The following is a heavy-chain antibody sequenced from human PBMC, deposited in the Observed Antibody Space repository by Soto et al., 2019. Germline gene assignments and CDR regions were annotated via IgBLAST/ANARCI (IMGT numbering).Heavy chain of an antibody. J-gene: IGHJ5*02. Sequence: KRPKASVKVSCKASGYTFTSYGISWVRQAPGQGLEWMGWISAYNGNTNYAQKLQGRVTMTTDTSTSTAYMELRSLRSDDTAVYYCARTPNHWRFREQWLVGWFDPWGQGTLVTVSS. D-gene: IGHD6-19*01. CDR1: GYTFTSYG. CDR3: ARTPNHWRFREQWLVGWFDP. CDR2: ISAYNGNT. V-gene: IGHV1-18*01.